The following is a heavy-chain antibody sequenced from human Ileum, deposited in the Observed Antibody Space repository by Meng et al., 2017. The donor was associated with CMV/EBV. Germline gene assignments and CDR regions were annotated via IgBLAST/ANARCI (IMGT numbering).Heavy chain of an antibody. D-gene: IGHD3-10*01. CDR2: IHPTGTT. Sequence: QLPRAESGPRLLQPSETLSLTCTVTGGSLTSYYWTWIRQPAGKGLEWIGRIHPTGTTDDNPSLRSRVSMSLDKSKNQFSLKLTSVTAADTAVYYCARAAARGVPVDLWGQGTLVTVSS. V-gene: IGHV4-4*07. CDR3: ARAAARGVPVDL. CDR1: GGSLTSYY. J-gene: IGHJ5*02.